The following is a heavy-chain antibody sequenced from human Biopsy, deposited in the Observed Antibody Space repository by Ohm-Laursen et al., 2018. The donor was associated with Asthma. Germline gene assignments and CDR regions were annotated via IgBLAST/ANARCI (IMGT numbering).Heavy chain of an antibody. Sequence: PSDTLSLTCTVSGGSITSSSYYWGWIRQPPWKGMEWIGSMYHSGSPYYHPSLKSRATISVDTSKNQLSLKMSSVTAADTAVYFCVRHQYSSSWSTFDYWGQGALVTVSS. CDR3: VRHQYSSSWSTFDY. D-gene: IGHD3-22*01. V-gene: IGHV4-39*01. CDR1: GGSITSSSYY. J-gene: IGHJ4*02. CDR2: MYHSGSP.